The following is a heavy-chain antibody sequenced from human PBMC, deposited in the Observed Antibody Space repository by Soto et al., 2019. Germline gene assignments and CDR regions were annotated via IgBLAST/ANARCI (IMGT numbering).Heavy chain of an antibody. Sequence: ASGPTLVNPTQTLTLTCTFSGFSLSTSGMCVSWIRQPPGKALEWLALIDWDDDKYYSTSLKTRLTISKDTSKNQVVLTMTNMDPVDTATYYCARGIAAAVMGDYGMDVWGQGTTVTVS. CDR2: IDWDDDK. J-gene: IGHJ6*02. V-gene: IGHV2-70*01. CDR1: GFSLSTSGMC. CDR3: ARGIAAAVMGDYGMDV. D-gene: IGHD6-13*01.